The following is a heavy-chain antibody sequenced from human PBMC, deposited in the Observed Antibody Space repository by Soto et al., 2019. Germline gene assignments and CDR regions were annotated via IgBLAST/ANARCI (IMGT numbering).Heavy chain of an antibody. CDR3: ARNSPLSGGATTVFDP. D-gene: IGHD1-26*01. CDR1: GFTFSSYA. Sequence: AGGSLRLSCAASGFTFSSYAMHWVRQAPGKGLEWVAVISYDGSNKYYADSVKGRFTISRDNSKNTLYLQMNSLRAEDTAVYYCARNSPLSGGATTVFDPWGQGTLVTVSS. CDR2: ISYDGSNK. V-gene: IGHV3-30-3*01. J-gene: IGHJ5*02.